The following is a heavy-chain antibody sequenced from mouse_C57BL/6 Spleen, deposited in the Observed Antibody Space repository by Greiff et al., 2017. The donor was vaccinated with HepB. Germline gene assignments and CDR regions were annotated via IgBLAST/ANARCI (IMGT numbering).Heavy chain of an antibody. Sequence: EVQLQQSGPELVKPGASVKISCKASGYTFTDYYMNWVKQSHGKSLEWIGDINPNNGGTSYNQKFKGKATLTVDKSSSTAYMELRSLTSEDSAVYYCARGGYYEEIAYWGQGTLVTVSA. CDR3: ARGGYYEEIAY. D-gene: IGHD1-1*01. CDR2: INPNNGGT. J-gene: IGHJ3*01. V-gene: IGHV1-26*01. CDR1: GYTFTDYY.